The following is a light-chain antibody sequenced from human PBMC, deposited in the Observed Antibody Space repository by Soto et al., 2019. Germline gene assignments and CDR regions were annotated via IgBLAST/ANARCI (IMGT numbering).Light chain of an antibody. Sequence: EIVLTQSPGTLSLSPGERATLSCRASQSVYKNFLAWYQQKPGQAPRLLINGASNRATGIPDRFSGSGSGTDFSPTSDRLEPGDFAVYFCQQYGRSPPTFGGGTKVAIK. V-gene: IGKV3-20*01. CDR1: QSVYKNF. J-gene: IGKJ4*01. CDR3: QQYGRSPPT. CDR2: GAS.